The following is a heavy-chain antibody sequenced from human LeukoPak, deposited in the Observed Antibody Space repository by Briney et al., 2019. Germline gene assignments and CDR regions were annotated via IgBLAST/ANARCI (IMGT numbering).Heavy chain of an antibody. V-gene: IGHV4-30-4*08. J-gene: IGHJ3*02. CDR1: GGSISSGDYY. Sequence: PSETLSLTCTVSGGSISSGDYYWNWIHQPPGKGLEWIGYIYYSGSTYYNPSLKGRVTISVDTSKNQFSLKLSSVTAADTAVYYCASSRGLDAFDIWGQGTLVTVSS. D-gene: IGHD3-10*01. CDR2: IYYSGST. CDR3: ASSRGLDAFDI.